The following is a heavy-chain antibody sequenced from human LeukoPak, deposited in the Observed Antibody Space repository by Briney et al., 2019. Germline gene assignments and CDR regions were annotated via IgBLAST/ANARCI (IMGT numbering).Heavy chain of an antibody. Sequence: GGSLRLSCAASGLTFSSYAMSWVRQAPGKGLEWVSAISGSGGSTYYADSVKGRFTISRDNSKNTLYLQMNSLRAEDTAVYYCAKDQGYDFWSGYQLPTDYWGQGTLVTVSS. CDR3: AKDQGYDFWSGYQLPTDY. CDR1: GLTFSSYA. CDR2: ISGSGGST. D-gene: IGHD3-3*01. V-gene: IGHV3-23*01. J-gene: IGHJ4*02.